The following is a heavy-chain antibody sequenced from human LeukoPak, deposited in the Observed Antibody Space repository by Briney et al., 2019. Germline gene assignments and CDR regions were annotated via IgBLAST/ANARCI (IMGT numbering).Heavy chain of an antibody. Sequence: GGSLRLSCGASGFTFSSYEMNWVRQAPGKGLEWVSAISGSGGSTYYADSVKGRFTISRDNSKNTLYLQMNSLRAEDTAVYYCASGLAEPYWGQGTLVTVSS. D-gene: IGHD3/OR15-3a*01. V-gene: IGHV3-23*01. CDR1: GFTFSSYE. J-gene: IGHJ4*02. CDR3: ASGLAEPY. CDR2: ISGSGGST.